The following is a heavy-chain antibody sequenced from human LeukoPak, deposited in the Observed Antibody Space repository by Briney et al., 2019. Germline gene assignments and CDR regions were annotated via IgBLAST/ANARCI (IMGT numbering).Heavy chain of an antibody. V-gene: IGHV4-31*11. CDR2: IYYSGST. CDR1: GGSISSGAYS. D-gene: IGHD2-2*01. J-gene: IGHJ5*02. CDR3: ARGSNSRRAYNWFDP. Sequence: PSETLSLTCAVSGGSISSGAYSWSWIRQPPGKGLEWIGYIYYSGSTYYNPSLKSRVTISVDTSKNQFSLKLSSVTAADTAVYYCARGSNSRRAYNWFDPWGQGTLVTVSS.